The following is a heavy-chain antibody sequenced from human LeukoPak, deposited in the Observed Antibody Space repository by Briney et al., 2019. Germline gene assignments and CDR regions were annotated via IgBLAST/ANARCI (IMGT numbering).Heavy chain of an antibody. CDR2: IYSSGST. V-gene: IGHV4-61*02. Sequence: SETLSLTCTVSGGSFSSGLYYWTWIRQPAGKGLEWIGRIYSSGSTNYNPSLKSRVTISRDTSKNEFSLKLRSVTAADTAVYYCARDSRRDGYNLDYWGRGTLVTVSS. J-gene: IGHJ4*02. CDR1: GGSFSSGLYY. CDR3: ARDSRRDGYNLDY. D-gene: IGHD5-24*01.